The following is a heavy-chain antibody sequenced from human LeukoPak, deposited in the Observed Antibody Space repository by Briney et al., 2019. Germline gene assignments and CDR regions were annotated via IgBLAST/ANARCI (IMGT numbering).Heavy chain of an antibody. J-gene: IGHJ4*02. CDR3: ARLREFFDY. V-gene: IGHV3-7*01. D-gene: IGHD3-10*01. CDR1: GFTFSNYW. CDR2: INQDGSDK. Sequence: PGGSLRLSCAASGFTFSNYWMSWVRQAPGKGLEWVANINQDGSDKRYVDSVKGRFTISRDNANNALYLQMNSLRVEDTAVYYCARLREFFDYWGQGTLVTVSS.